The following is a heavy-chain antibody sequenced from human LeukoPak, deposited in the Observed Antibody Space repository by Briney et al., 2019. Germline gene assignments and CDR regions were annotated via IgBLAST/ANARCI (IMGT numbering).Heavy chain of an antibody. CDR1: GFTFSSYE. CDR3: ARDGRYCSGGFCYPH. V-gene: IGHV3-48*03. Sequence: PGGPLRLSCAASGFTFSSYEMHWVRQAPGKGLEWVSYISSSGSTIYYADSVKGRFTISRDNAKNSLYLQMNSLRAEDTAVYYCARDGRYCSGGFCYPHWGQGTLVTVS. D-gene: IGHD2-15*01. CDR2: ISSSGSTI. J-gene: IGHJ4*02.